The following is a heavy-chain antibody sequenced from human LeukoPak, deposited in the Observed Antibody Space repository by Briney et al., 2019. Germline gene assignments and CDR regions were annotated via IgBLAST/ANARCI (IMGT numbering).Heavy chain of an antibody. CDR3: ARIGRYCSSTSCYPSGVDY. V-gene: IGHV1-18*01. CDR2: ISAYNGNT. J-gene: IGHJ4*02. CDR1: GYTFTSYG. D-gene: IGHD2-2*01. Sequence: ASVKVSCKASGYTFTSYGISWVRQAPGQGLEWMGWISAYNGNTNYAQKLQSRVTMTTDTSTSTAYMELRSLRSDDTAVYYCARIGRYCSSTSCYPSGVDYWGQGTLVTVSS.